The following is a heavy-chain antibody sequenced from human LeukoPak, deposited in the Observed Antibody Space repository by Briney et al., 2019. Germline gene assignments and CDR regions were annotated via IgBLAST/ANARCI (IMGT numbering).Heavy chain of an antibody. CDR1: GFTFDDYA. Sequence: GGSLRLSCAASGFTFDDYAMHWVRQAPGKALEWVSGISWNSGSIGYADSVKGRFTISRDNAKNSLYLQMNSLRAEDMALYYCAASAYFYYDSSGQPFDYWGQGTLVTVSS. D-gene: IGHD3-22*01. J-gene: IGHJ4*02. CDR2: ISWNSGSI. CDR3: AASAYFYYDSSGQPFDY. V-gene: IGHV3-9*03.